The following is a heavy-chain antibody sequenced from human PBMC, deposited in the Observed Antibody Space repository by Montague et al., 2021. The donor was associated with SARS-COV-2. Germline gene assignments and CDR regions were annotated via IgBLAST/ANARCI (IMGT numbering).Heavy chain of an antibody. CDR1: RGSISSSSYY. Sequence: SETLSLTCTVSRGSISSSSYYWGWIRQPPGKGLEWIGSIYYSGSTYYNPSLKSRVTISVDTSKNQFSLKLSSVTAVDTAVYYCARVGRQQLVRLSGMDVWGQGTTVTVSS. CDR3: ARVGRQQLVRLSGMDV. CDR2: IYYSGST. J-gene: IGHJ6*02. D-gene: IGHD6-13*01. V-gene: IGHV4-39*07.